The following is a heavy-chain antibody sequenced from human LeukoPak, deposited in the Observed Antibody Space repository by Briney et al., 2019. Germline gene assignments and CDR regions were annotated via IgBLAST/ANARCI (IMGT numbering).Heavy chain of an antibody. CDR1: GFTFSSYW. J-gene: IGHJ4*02. Sequence: GGSLRLSCAASGFTFSSYWMSWVRQAPGKGLEWEANIKQDGSEKYYVDSVKGRFTISRDNAKNSLYLQMNSLRVEDTAVFYCAREANLGYCSGGSCYPDYWGQGTLVTVSS. V-gene: IGHV3-7*01. CDR2: IKQDGSEK. CDR3: AREANLGYCSGGSCYPDY. D-gene: IGHD2-15*01.